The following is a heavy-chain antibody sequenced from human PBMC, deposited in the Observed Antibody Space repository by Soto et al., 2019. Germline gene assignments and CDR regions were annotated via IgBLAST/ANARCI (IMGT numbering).Heavy chain of an antibody. CDR2: IWYDGSNK. V-gene: IGHV3-33*01. CDR3: ARGQQLSDY. J-gene: IGHJ4*02. D-gene: IGHD6-13*01. CDR1: GFTFSSYG. Sequence: QVQLVESGGGVVQPGRSLRLSCAASGFTFSSYGMYWVRQAPGKGLEWVAVIWYDGSNKYYGDSVKGRFTISRDNSKNTLYLQMNGLRAEDTAVYYCARGQQLSDYWGQGTLVTVSS.